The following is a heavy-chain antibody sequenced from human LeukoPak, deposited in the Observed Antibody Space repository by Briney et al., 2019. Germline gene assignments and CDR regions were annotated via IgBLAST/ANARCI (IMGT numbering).Heavy chain of an antibody. CDR3: AKDRTRTSTSFDY. V-gene: IGHV3-23*01. CDR1: GFTLSSYA. CDR2: ISGSGGST. Sequence: GGSLRLSCAASGFTLSSYAMSWVRQAPGKGLEWVSAISGSGGSTYYADSVKGRFTISRDNSKNTLYLQMNSLRAEDTAVYYCAKDRTRTSTSFDYWGQGTLVTVSS. D-gene: IGHD1-14*01. J-gene: IGHJ4*02.